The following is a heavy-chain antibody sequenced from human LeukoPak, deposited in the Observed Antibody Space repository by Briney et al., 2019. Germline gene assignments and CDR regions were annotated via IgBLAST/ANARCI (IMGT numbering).Heavy chain of an antibody. J-gene: IGHJ5*02. D-gene: IGHD2-8*01. CDR2: ISDTGNTK. V-gene: IGHV3-11*01. CDR3: ARGGGNGYNWFDP. Sequence: KPGGSLRLSCAASGFTFSDYYMSWIRQAPGKGLEWVSYISDTGNTKYYADSVKGRFTISRDNTKSSLSLQMNSLTAEDTAFYYCARGGGNGYNWFDPWGQGTLVTVSS. CDR1: GFTFSDYY.